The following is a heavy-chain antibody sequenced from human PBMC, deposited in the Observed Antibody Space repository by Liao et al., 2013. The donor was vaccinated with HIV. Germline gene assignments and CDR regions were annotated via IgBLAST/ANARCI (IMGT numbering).Heavy chain of an antibody. CDR3: ARGLYYYDSSGPRVWFDP. J-gene: IGHJ5*02. CDR1: GVSVSSYS. D-gene: IGHD3-22*01. Sequence: QVQLQESGPGLVKPSETLSLTCTVSGVSVSSYSWSWIRQPPGKGLEWIGDINHSGITNYNPSLTSRVTISVDTSKNQFSLKLSSVTAADTAVYYCARGLYYYDSSGPRVWFDPWGQGTLVTVSS. V-gene: IGHV4-59*02. CDR2: INHSGIT.